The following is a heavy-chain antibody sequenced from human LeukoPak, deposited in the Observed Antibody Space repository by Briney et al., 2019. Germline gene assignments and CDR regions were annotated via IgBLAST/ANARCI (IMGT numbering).Heavy chain of an antibody. D-gene: IGHD2-8*01. Sequence: GWSLRLSCAASGFTFSSYGMHWVRQAPGKGLEWVAVIWYDGSNKYYADSVKGRFTISRDNSKNTLYLQMNSLRAEDTAVYYCARASAMGSTAPYYYYYYGMDVWGQGTTVTVSS. CDR1: GFTFSSYG. J-gene: IGHJ6*02. V-gene: IGHV3-33*08. CDR2: IWYDGSNK. CDR3: ARASAMGSTAPYYYYYYGMDV.